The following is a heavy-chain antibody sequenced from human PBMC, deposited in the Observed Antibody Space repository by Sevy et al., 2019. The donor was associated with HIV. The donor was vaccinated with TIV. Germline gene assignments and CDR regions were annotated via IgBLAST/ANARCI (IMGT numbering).Heavy chain of an antibody. CDR2: IYYSGST. CDR1: GGSISSYY. V-gene: IGHV4-59*01. D-gene: IGHD2-15*01. Sequence: SETLSLTCTVSGGSISSYYWSWIRQPPGKGLEWIGYIYYSGSTNYNPSLKSRVTISVDTSKYQFSLKLSSVTTADTAVYYCARVSGPSVLQNWFDPWGQGTLVTVSS. J-gene: IGHJ5*02. CDR3: ARVSGPSVLQNWFDP.